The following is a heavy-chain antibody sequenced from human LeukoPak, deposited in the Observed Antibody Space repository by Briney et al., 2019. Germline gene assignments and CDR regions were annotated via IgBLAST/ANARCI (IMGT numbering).Heavy chain of an antibody. CDR3: VKGMEDYDILTGVLDV. V-gene: IGHV3-53*05. D-gene: IGHD3-9*01. CDR1: GVTLSSNY. Sequence: GGSLRLSCAASGVTLSSNYMSWVRQAPGKGLEWGSVIYSGGSTYYADSVKGRFTISRDNSKNTLYLQMSSLRAEDTAVYYCVKGMEDYDILTGVLDVWGQGTTVTVSS. J-gene: IGHJ6*02. CDR2: IYSGGST.